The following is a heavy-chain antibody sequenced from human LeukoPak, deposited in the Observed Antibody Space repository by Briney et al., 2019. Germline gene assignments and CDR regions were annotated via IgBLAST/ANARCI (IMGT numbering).Heavy chain of an antibody. V-gene: IGHV1-8*03. CDR2: MNPNSGNT. D-gene: IGHD2-15*01. CDR1: GGTFSSYA. Sequence: ASVKVSCKASGGTFSSYAISWVRQAPGQGLEWMGWMNPNSGNTGYAQKFQGRVTITRNTSISTAYMELSRLRSDDTAVYYCARDYGCYDYWGQGTLVTVSS. CDR3: ARDYGCYDY. J-gene: IGHJ4*02.